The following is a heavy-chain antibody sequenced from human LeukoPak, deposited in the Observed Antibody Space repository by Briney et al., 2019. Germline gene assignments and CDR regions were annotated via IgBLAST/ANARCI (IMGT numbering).Heavy chain of an antibody. V-gene: IGHV3-48*01. CDR3: ARDRLHYGEYEKTFDY. CDR1: GFTFSSYS. D-gene: IGHD4-17*01. CDR2: ITFSSSII. Sequence: GSLRLSCAASGFTFSSYSMNWVRQAPGKGLEWVSYITFSSSIIYYADSVKGRFTISRDNAKKSLYLQMNSLRAEDTAVYYCARDRLHYGEYEKTFDYWGQGTLVSVSS. J-gene: IGHJ4*02.